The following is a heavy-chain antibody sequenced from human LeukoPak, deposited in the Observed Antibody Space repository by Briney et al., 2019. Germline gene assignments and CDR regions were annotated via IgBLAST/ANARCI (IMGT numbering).Heavy chain of an antibody. CDR1: GGSISSGSYY. V-gene: IGHV4-61*02. D-gene: IGHD1-26*01. J-gene: IGHJ4*02. CDR2: IYTSGNT. Sequence: SETLSLTCTVSGGSISSGSYYWSWIRQPAGKGLEWIGRIYTSGNTNYNPSLQSRVTISVDTSKNQFSLKLSSVTAADTAVYYCARGVNSGYFDYCGQGTLVTVSS. CDR3: ARGVNSGYFDY.